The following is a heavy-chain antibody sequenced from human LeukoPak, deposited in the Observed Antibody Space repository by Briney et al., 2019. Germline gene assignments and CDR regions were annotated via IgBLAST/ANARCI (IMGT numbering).Heavy chain of an antibody. J-gene: IGHJ3*02. V-gene: IGHV3-30-3*01. CDR3: ARVADALGLFDI. CDR2: ISYDGSNK. CDR1: GGSISSSN. D-gene: IGHD2-2*01. Sequence: TLSLTCAVSGGSISSSNWWSWVRQPPGKGLEWVAVISYDGSNKYYADSVKGRFTISRDNSKNTLYLQMNSLRAEDTAVYYCARVADALGLFDIWGQGTMVTVSS.